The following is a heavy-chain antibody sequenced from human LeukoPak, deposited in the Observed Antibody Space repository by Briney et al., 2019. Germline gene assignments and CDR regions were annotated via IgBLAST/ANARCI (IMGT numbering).Heavy chain of an antibody. CDR3: AREHSSGYYDAFDI. CDR1: GYTFTSYY. CDR2: IIPIFGTA. Sequence: ASVKVSCKASGYTFTSYYMHWVRQAPGQGLEWMGGIIPIFGTANYAQKFQGRVTITADKSTSTAYMELSSLRSEDTAVYYCAREHSSGYYDAFDIWGQGTMVTVSS. D-gene: IGHD3-22*01. V-gene: IGHV1-69*06. J-gene: IGHJ3*02.